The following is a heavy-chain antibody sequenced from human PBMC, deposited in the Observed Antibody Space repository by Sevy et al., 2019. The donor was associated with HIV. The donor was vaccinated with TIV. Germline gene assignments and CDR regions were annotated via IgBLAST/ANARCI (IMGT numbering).Heavy chain of an antibody. Sequence: GGSLSLSCAASGFTFSSYGMHWVRQAPGKGLEWVGVISYDGSNKYYADSVKGRFTISRDNSKNTLYLQMNSLRAEDTAVYYCAKDLAEAAAGFDYWGQGTLVTVSS. CDR3: AKDLAEAAAGFDY. D-gene: IGHD6-13*01. CDR1: GFTFSSYG. CDR2: ISYDGSNK. J-gene: IGHJ4*02. V-gene: IGHV3-30*18.